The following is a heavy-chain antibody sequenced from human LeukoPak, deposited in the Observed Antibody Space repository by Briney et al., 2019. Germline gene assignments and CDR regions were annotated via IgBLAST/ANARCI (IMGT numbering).Heavy chain of an antibody. V-gene: IGHV3-30-3*01. D-gene: IGHD3-22*01. CDR2: ISYDGSNK. J-gene: IGHJ4*02. Sequence: PGRSLRLSCAASGFTFSSYAMHWVRQAPGKGLEWVAVISYDGSNKYYADSVKDRFTISRDNSKNTLYLQMNSLRAEDTAVYYCARAANYYDSSGSPLSDYWGQGTLVTVSS. CDR3: ARAANYYDSSGSPLSDY. CDR1: GFTFSSYA.